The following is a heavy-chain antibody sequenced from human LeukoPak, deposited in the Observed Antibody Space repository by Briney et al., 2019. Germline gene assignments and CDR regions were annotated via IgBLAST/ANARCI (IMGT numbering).Heavy chain of an antibody. CDR2: ISGSGGST. Sequence: PGRSLRLSCAASGFTFSSYAMSWVRQAPGKGLEWVSAISGSGGSTYYADSVKGRFTISRDNSKNTLYLQMNSLRAEDTAVYYCAKGDYDFWSGYYHFDYWGQGTLVTVSS. CDR3: AKGDYDFWSGYYHFDY. V-gene: IGHV3-23*01. D-gene: IGHD3-3*01. CDR1: GFTFSSYA. J-gene: IGHJ4*02.